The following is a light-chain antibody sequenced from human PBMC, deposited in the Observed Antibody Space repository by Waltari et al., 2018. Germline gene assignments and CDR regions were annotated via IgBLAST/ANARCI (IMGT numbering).Light chain of an antibody. CDR3: QHAKSFPLT. Sequence: DIQMTQSPSSLSASVGDRVTITWRASQNIDTWLTWYQQIPGRAPKLLIFTTLRLQSGVPSRFSGSGSGTDFTLTISSLQPEDFATYYCQHAKSFPLTFGGGTTVEIK. CDR2: TTL. CDR1: QNIDTW. V-gene: IGKV1D-12*01. J-gene: IGKJ4*02.